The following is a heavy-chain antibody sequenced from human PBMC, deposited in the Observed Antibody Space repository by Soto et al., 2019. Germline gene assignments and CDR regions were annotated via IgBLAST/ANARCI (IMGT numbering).Heavy chain of an antibody. D-gene: IGHD1-26*01. CDR1: GFTFSNYW. Sequence: GGSLRLSCAASGFTFSNYWMTWFRQSPGQGLEWLANIRQDGNEKYYADSVKGRFTISRDNAKNSLYLQMNSLRAEDTAVYYCASDGACMAGWGQGTTVTVAS. CDR2: IRQDGNEK. J-gene: IGHJ6*02. CDR3: ASDGACMAG. V-gene: IGHV3-7*01.